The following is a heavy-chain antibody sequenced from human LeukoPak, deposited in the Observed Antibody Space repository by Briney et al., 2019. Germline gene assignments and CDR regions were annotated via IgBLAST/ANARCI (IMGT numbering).Heavy chain of an antibody. Sequence: GASVKVSCKASGYTFTSYGISWVRQAPGQGLEWMGWISAYNGNTNFAQKLQGRITMTTDTSTSTAYMELRSLRSDDTAVYYCVRSGYCYGGTCHSGAFDIWGQGTVVTVPS. D-gene: IGHD2-15*01. CDR2: ISAYNGNT. V-gene: IGHV1-18*01. J-gene: IGHJ3*02. CDR3: VRSGYCYGGTCHSGAFDI. CDR1: GYTFTSYG.